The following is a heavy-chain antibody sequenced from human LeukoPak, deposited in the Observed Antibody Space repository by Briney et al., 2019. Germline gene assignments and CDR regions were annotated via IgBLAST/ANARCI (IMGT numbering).Heavy chain of an antibody. Sequence: SETLSLTCTVSGYSISSGYYWGWIRQPPGKGLEWIGSIYHSGSTYYNPSLKSRVTISVDTSKNQFSLKLSSVTAADTAVYYCARAGYYYDSSGYYYPQRPVDYWGQGTLVTVSS. V-gene: IGHV4-38-2*02. CDR3: ARAGYYYDSSGYYYPQRPVDY. CDR2: IYHSGST. CDR1: GYSISSGYY. J-gene: IGHJ4*02. D-gene: IGHD3-22*01.